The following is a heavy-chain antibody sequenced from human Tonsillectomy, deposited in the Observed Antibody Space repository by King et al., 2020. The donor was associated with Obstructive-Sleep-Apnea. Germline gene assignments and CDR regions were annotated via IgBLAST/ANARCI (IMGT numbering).Heavy chain of an antibody. CDR1: GFTFSSYS. Sequence: VQLVESGGGLVKPGGSLRLSCAASGFTFSSYSMNWVRQAPGKGLEWVSSISSRSSYIYYADSVKGRFTISRDNAKNSLYLQMNSLRAEDTAVYYCAKDYGDYGYWGQGTLVTVSS. D-gene: IGHD4-17*01. V-gene: IGHV3-21*01. CDR2: ISSRSSYI. CDR3: AKDYGDYGY. J-gene: IGHJ4*02.